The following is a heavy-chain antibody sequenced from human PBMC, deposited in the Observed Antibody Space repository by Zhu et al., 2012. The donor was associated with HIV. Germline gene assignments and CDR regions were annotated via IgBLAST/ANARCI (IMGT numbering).Heavy chain of an antibody. D-gene: IGHD3-22*01. Sequence: QVQLQQWGAGLLKPSETLSLTCAVYGGSFSGYYWSWIRQPPGKGLEWIGEINHSGSTNYNPSLKSRVTISVDTSKNQFSLKLSSVTAADTAVYYCARLFGGYNGVLDYWGQGTLVTVSS. CDR3: ARLFGGYNGVLDY. CDR1: GGSFSGYY. V-gene: IGHV4-34*01. J-gene: IGHJ4*02. CDR2: INHSGST.